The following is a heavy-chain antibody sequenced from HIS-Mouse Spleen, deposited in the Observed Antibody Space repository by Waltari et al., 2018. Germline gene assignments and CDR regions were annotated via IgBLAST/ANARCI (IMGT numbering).Heavy chain of an antibody. CDR3: ARGGDY. CDR1: GCTFSSYA. D-gene: IGHD3-16*01. CDR2: ISYDGSNK. J-gene: IGHJ4*02. V-gene: IGHV3-30-3*01. Sequence: QVQLVESGGGVVQPGWSLRLSCAAPGCTFSSYAMHWVRQAPGKGLEWVAVISYDGSNKYYADSVKGRFTISRDNSKNTLYLQMNSLRAEDTAVYYCARGGDYWGQGTLVTVSS.